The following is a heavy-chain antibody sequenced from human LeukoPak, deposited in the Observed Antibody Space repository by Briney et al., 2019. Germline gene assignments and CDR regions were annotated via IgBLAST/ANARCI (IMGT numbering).Heavy chain of an antibody. CDR3: ARDIVVVPAARSYAFDI. CDR1: GFTFSSYA. V-gene: IGHV3-30*04. Sequence: GGSLRLSCAASGFTFSSYAMHWVRQAPGKGLEWVAVISYDGSNKYYADSVKGRFTISRDNSKNTLYLQMNSLRAEDTAAYYCARDIVVVPAARSYAFDIWGQGTVVTVSS. CDR2: ISYDGSNK. J-gene: IGHJ3*02. D-gene: IGHD2-2*01.